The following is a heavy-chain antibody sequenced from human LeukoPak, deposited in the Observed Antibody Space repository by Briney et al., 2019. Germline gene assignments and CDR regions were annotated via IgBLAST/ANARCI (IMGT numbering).Heavy chain of an antibody. CDR1: GFTFNTYN. D-gene: IGHD3-10*01. Sequence: GGSLRLSCAASGFTFNTYNMNWVRQAPGKGLEWVSGISGSGGSTYYADSVKGRFTISRDNSKNTLYLQMNSLRAEDTAVYYCAKSRGSGLFDYWGQGTLVTVAS. CDR2: ISGSGGST. V-gene: IGHV3-23*01. CDR3: AKSRGSGLFDY. J-gene: IGHJ4*02.